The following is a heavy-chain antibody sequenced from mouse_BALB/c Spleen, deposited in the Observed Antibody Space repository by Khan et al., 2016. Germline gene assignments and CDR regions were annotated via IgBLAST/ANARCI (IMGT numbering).Heavy chain of an antibody. Sequence: QIQLVQSGPELKKPGETVKISCKASGYSFRNYGMHWVKQAPGKGLKWMGWINTNTGEPTYAEEFKGRFAFSLETSASPAYLQINNLTNEDTATLFGANYGSSGYGDYWGEGTTLTVSS. CDR3: ANYGSSGYGDY. CDR2: INTNTGEP. J-gene: IGHJ2*01. D-gene: IGHD1-1*01. V-gene: IGHV9-3*02. CDR1: GYSFRNYG.